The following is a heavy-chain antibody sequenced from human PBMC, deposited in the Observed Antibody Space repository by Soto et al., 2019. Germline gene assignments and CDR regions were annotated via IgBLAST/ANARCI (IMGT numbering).Heavy chain of an antibody. CDR3: AREGGDSSSWYVEY. V-gene: IGHV6-1*01. J-gene: IGHJ4*02. CDR2: TYYRSKWNN. CDR1: GDSVSSNSAA. D-gene: IGHD6-13*01. Sequence: QVQLQQSGPGLVKPSQTLSLTCAISGDSVSSNSAAWNWVRQSPSRGLEWLGRTYYRSKWNNDYAVSVKRRITINPDTSKNQFSLQRNSVTPEDTAVYYCAREGGDSSSWYVEYWGQGTLVTVSS.